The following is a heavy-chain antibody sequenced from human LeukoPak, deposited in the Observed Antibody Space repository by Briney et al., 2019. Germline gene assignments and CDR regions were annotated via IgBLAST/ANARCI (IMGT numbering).Heavy chain of an antibody. CDR3: ARESVQLWLYVFDY. V-gene: IGHV3-7*05. CDR2: IKQDGSEK. D-gene: IGHD5-18*01. Sequence: PGGSLRLSCAASGFTFSGYWMSWVRQAPGKGLEWLANIKQDGSEKYYVDSVKGRFTISRDNAKNSLYLQMSSLRVEDTAVYYCARESVQLWLYVFDYWGQGSLVTVCS. CDR1: GFTFSGYW. J-gene: IGHJ4*02.